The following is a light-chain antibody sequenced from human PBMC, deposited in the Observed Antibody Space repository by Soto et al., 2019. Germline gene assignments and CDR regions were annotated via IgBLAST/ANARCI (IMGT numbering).Light chain of an antibody. V-gene: IGLV2-8*01. CDR3: SSYAGSNNWV. Sequence: QSALTQPPSAPGSPGQSVTISCTGTSSDVGGYNYVSWYQQHPGKAPKLMIYEVSKRPSGVPDRFSGSKSGNTASLTVSGLQAEDEADYYCSSYAGSNNWVFGGGTKLTDL. J-gene: IGLJ3*02. CDR2: EVS. CDR1: SSDVGGYNY.